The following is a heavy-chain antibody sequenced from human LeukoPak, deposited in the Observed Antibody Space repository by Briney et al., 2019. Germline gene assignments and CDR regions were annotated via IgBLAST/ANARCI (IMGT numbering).Heavy chain of an antibody. J-gene: IGHJ4*02. CDR2: IRYDGSEK. D-gene: IGHD5-24*01. CDR3: AKGFNYYLDY. Sequence: GGSLRLSCAASGFTFSNYGMHWVRQAPGKGLEWVAFIRYDGSEKYYVDSVKGRFTISRYNSRNTLYVQINSLRAEDTAVYYCAKGFNYYLDYWGQGTLVTVSS. CDR1: GFTFSNYG. V-gene: IGHV3-30*02.